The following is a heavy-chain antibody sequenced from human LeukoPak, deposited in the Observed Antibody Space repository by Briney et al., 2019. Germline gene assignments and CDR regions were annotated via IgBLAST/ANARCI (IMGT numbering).Heavy chain of an antibody. D-gene: IGHD5-24*01. Sequence: GGSLRLSCAASGFIFRRYAMHWVRQAPGKGLEWVAVIAFDGNKKYYADSVKGRFTISRDNSKNTLYLQLNSLRDEDTAVYYCASSFRKMATISGTPYFDYWGQGTLVTVSS. CDR2: IAFDGNKK. V-gene: IGHV3-30*04. CDR3: ASSFRKMATISGTPYFDY. CDR1: GFIFRRYA. J-gene: IGHJ4*02.